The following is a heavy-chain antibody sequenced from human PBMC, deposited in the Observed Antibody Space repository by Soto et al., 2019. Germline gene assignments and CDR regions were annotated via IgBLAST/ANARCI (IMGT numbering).Heavy chain of an antibody. Sequence: SETLSLTCNVSGGSIYTYYWNWIRQSPGKGLEWIRYISDGGSTNYNSSLKSRVTLSMETPKNQFSLTLSSVTAADTAVYFCMKAHESGDFLGMSVWGPGTTVTVSS. CDR1: GGSIYTYY. V-gene: IGHV4-59*01. CDR2: ISDGGST. J-gene: IGHJ6*02. D-gene: IGHD3-10*01. CDR3: MKAHESGDFLGMSV.